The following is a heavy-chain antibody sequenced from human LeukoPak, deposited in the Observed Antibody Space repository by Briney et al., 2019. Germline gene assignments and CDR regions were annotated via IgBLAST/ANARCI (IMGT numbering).Heavy chain of an antibody. V-gene: IGHV3-23*01. CDR1: GFTFSTYA. J-gene: IGHJ4*02. Sequence: GGSLRLSCAASGFTFSTYAMSWVRQTPGKGLEWVAAISGDNPGTYHANSVKGRFTISRDNSKNTLHLQMSGLRAEDTARYYCAKAPVGHCSGAFCYHFDSWGQGTLATVSS. CDR2: ISGDNPGT. D-gene: IGHD2-15*01. CDR3: AKAPVGHCSGAFCYHFDS.